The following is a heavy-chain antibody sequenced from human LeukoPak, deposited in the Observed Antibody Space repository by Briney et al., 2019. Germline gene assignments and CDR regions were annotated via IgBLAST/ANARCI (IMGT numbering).Heavy chain of an antibody. Sequence: SETLSLTCTVSGGSMSDYYWSWIRQPPGKGLEWIGYIYYTGTTNYNPSLKGRVIISIDTSKNQFSLKLSSVTAADTALYYCARDYTMTHASDIWAKGHWSPSLQ. CDR2: IYYTGTT. CDR3: ARDYTMTHASDI. CDR1: GGSMSDYY. V-gene: IGHV4-59*01. D-gene: IGHD3-22*01. J-gene: IGHJ3*02.